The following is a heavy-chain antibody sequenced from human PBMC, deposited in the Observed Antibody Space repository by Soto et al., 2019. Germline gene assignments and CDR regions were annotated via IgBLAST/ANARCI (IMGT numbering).Heavy chain of an antibody. Sequence: PGGSLRLSCAASGFSFNFYVMTWVRQAPGKGLEWVSGMSGSGGHIYYADSVKGRFTVSRDNSNSTLYLQMNSLRAEDTAVYYCARAVTQYFDSWGQGSLVTVPS. CDR1: GFSFNFYV. D-gene: IGHD4-4*01. CDR3: ARAVTQYFDS. J-gene: IGHJ4*02. CDR2: MSGSGGHI. V-gene: IGHV3-23*01.